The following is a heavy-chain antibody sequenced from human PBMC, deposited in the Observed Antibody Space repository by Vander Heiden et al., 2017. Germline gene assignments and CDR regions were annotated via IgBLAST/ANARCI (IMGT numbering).Heavy chain of an antibody. V-gene: IGHV3-23*01. CDR3: ARANGELHFDCSYPDD. D-gene: IGHD3-9*01. J-gene: IGHJ4*02. CDR1: GFTFSSYA. Sequence: EVQLLESGGGLVQPGGSLRLSCAASGFTFSSYAMGWVRQATGKGLGWVSAISGGSGREDSADSGKGWITISRDDYKNTSDLRRSRMGADATAVYYCARANGELHFDCSYPDDWGQGTMVTVSS. CDR2: ISGGSGRE.